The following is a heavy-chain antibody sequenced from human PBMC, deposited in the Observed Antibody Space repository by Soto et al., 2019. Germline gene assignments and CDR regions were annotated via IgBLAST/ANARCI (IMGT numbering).Heavy chain of an antibody. CDR1: GFTFGIYT. J-gene: IGHJ4*02. Sequence: AGGSLRLSCAASGFTFGIYTLNWVRQAPGKGLEWVASLGTIGTYIYYADSVRGRFTISRDNAKNSLYLQMNTLRAEDTAVYYCAKDGNWLDVYYDVRGQRTPVTASS. CDR3: AKDGNWLDVYYDV. V-gene: IGHV3-21*01. D-gene: IGHD3-16*01. CDR2: LGTIGTYI.